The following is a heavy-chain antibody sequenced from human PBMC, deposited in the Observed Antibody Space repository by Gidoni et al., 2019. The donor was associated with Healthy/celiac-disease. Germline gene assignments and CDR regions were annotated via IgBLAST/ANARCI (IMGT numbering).Heavy chain of an antibody. CDR1: GFTFSSYA. D-gene: IGHD4-17*01. CDR2: ISGSGGST. J-gene: IGHJ4*02. V-gene: IGHV3-23*01. Sequence: EVQLLESGGGLVQPGGSLRLSCAASGFTFSSYAIRWVRQAPGKGLEWVSAISGSGGSTYYADSVKGRFTISRDNSKNTLYLQMNSLRAEDTAVYYCAKAEFVETVTTVGFDYWGQGTLVTVSS. CDR3: AKAEFVETVTTVGFDY.